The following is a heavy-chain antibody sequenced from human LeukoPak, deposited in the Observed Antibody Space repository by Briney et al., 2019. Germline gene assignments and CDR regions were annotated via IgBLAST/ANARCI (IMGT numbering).Heavy chain of an antibody. CDR3: ARLASLYDSSGYYWGDY. CDR2: INPNSGGA. CDR1: GYTFTGYY. V-gene: IGHV1-2*02. Sequence: ASVKVSCKASGYTFTGYYMHWVRQAPGQGLEWMGWINPNSGGANYAQKFQGRVTMTRDTSISTAYMELSRLRSDDTAVYYCARLASLYDSSGYYWGDYWGQGTLVTVSS. D-gene: IGHD3-22*01. J-gene: IGHJ4*02.